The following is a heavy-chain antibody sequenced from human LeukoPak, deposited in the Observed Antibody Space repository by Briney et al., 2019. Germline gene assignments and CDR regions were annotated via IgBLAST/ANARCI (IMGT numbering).Heavy chain of an antibody. CDR3: ARDGESSIAAASLLPVSFDY. V-gene: IGHV3-30-3*01. CDR1: GFTFSSYA. J-gene: IGHJ4*02. D-gene: IGHD6-13*01. Sequence: PGGSLRLSCAASGFTFSSYAMHWVRQAPGKGREGVAVISYDGSNKYYADSVKGRFTISRDNSKNTLYLQMNSLRAEDTAVYYCARDGESSIAAASLLPVSFDYWGQGTLVTVSS. CDR2: ISYDGSNK.